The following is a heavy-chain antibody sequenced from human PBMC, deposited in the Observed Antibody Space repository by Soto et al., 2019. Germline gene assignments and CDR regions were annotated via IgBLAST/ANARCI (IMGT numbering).Heavy chain of an antibody. Sequence: EVQLLESGGGLVQPGGSLRLSGAASGFTFSGFAMNWVRQPPGKGLKWVSSVDYTGSYTFYAASVKGRFTISRDNSKNMVYLELNSLRAEDTAVYYCAKRSGGFSEFDYWGQGTLVIVSS. V-gene: IGHV3-23*01. CDR1: GFTFSGFA. CDR3: AKRSGGFSEFDY. CDR2: VDYTGSYT. D-gene: IGHD5-12*01. J-gene: IGHJ4*02.